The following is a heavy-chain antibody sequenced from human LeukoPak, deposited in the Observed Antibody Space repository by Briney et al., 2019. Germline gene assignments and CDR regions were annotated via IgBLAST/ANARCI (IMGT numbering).Heavy chain of an antibody. J-gene: IGHJ3*02. Sequence: PGRSLGLSCAASGFSFRTYAMHWVRQAPGKGPEWVATIAYDGNNKYYADSVRGRFTISRDNSKNTLYLQMNSLRAEDTAVYFCARAKWTPLPDIWGQGTMVTVSS. CDR2: IAYDGNNK. CDR3: ARAKWTPLPDI. CDR1: GFSFRTYA. V-gene: IGHV3-30-3*01. D-gene: IGHD1-26*01.